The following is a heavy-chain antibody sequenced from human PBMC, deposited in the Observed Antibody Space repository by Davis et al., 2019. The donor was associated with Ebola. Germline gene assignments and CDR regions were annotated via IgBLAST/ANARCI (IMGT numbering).Heavy chain of an antibody. CDR2: ITSSSPDT. V-gene: IGHV5-51*01. Sequence: GESLRTSCKSSGYSFKNYWSAWVRQIRGKGAEPMGIITSSSPDTCYSQSFQGQVTISADKSISTAYLQWSSLKASDTATYYCARHVRETTDYTTSWSEGWFDPWGQGTLVIVSS. D-gene: IGHD3-3*01. CDR1: GYSFKNYW. CDR3: ARHVRETTDYTTSWSEGWFDP. J-gene: IGHJ5*02.